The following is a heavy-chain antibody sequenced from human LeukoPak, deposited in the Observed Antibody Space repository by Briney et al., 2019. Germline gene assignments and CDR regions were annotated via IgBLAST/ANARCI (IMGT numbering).Heavy chain of an antibody. Sequence: SQTLSLTCTVSGGSISSGSYYWSWIRQPAGKGLEWIGRIYASGSTNYNPSLKSRVTISVDTSKNQFSLKLSSVTAADTAVYYCAIHGRFLNWFDPWGQGTLVTVSS. CDR2: IYASGST. V-gene: IGHV4-61*02. CDR1: GGSISSGSYY. CDR3: AIHGRFLNWFDP. J-gene: IGHJ5*02. D-gene: IGHD3-3*01.